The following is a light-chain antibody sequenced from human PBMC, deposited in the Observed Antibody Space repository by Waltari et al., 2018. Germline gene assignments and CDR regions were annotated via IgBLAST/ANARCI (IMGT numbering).Light chain of an antibody. Sequence: DIQMTQSPSSLSASVGDRVTITCRASQSVSRYLNWYQQKPGKAPKLLIYDASSLQRGAPTRFCGSGSGTDFTRTISSLQPEYFATYYCQQSYNSTWTFGQGTKVEIK. CDR1: QSVSRY. V-gene: IGKV1-39*01. CDR3: QQSYNSTWT. J-gene: IGKJ1*01. CDR2: DAS.